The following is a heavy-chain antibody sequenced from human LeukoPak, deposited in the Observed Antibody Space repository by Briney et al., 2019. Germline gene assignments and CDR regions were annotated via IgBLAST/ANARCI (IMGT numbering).Heavy chain of an antibody. CDR1: GGSISSSSYY. V-gene: IGHV4-39*01. CDR2: IYYSGST. Sequence: SETLSLTCTVSGGSISSSSYYWGWIRQPPGNGLEWVGSIYYSGSTYYNPSLKSPVTISVDTSKYQFSLKLSSVTAADTAVYYCARQATDYYYYYMDVWGKGTTVTVS. CDR3: ARQATDYYYYYMDV. J-gene: IGHJ6*03.